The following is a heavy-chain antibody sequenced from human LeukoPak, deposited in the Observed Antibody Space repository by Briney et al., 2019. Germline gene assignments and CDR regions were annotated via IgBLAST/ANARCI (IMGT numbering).Heavy chain of an antibody. Sequence: GGSLRLSCAASGFTVSSNYRSWVRQAPGKGLEWVSVIYSGGSTYYADSVKGRFTISRDNSKNTLYLQMNSLRAEDTAVYYCARRRIAVAGSDYWGQGTLVTVSS. V-gene: IGHV3-66*04. J-gene: IGHJ4*02. CDR2: IYSGGST. D-gene: IGHD6-19*01. CDR3: ARRRIAVAGSDY. CDR1: GFTVSSNY.